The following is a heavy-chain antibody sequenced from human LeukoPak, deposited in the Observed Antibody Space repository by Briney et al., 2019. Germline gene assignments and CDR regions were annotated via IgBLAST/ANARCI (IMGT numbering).Heavy chain of an antibody. Sequence: GGSLRLSCAASGFTFSDYYMSWIRQAPGKGPEWVANIKQDGSEIYYVDSVKGRFTISRDNAKNSLYLQMNSLRAEDTAVYYCARDKAVGPTLLDYWGQGTLVTVSS. CDR3: ARDKAVGPTLLDY. CDR2: IKQDGSEI. V-gene: IGHV3-7*01. J-gene: IGHJ4*02. D-gene: IGHD1-26*01. CDR1: GFTFSDYY.